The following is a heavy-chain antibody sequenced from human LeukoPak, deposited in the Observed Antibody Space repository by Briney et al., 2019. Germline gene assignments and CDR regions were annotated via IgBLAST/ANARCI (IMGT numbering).Heavy chain of an antibody. J-gene: IGHJ4*02. CDR1: GFTFSGSA. CDR2: IRSKTNSYAT. CDR3: TSLNYYGSGNNRF. D-gene: IGHD3-10*01. V-gene: IGHV3-73*01. Sequence: PGGSLRLSCAASGFTFSGSAMHWVRQASGKGLEWVGRIRSKTNSYATAYAASVTGRFTISRDDSKNTAYLQMNSLKTEDTAVYYCTSLNYYGSGNNRFWGQGTLVTVSS.